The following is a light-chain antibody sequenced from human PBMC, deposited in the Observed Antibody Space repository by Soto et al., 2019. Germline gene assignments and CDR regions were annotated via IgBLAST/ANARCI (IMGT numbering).Light chain of an antibody. CDR3: NSYTSSSTRV. Sequence: QSALTQPASVSGSPGQSITISCTGTCSDVGGYNYVSWYQQHPDKAPQLMIYDVSNRPSGVSNRFSGSKSGNTASLTISGLQAEDEADYYCNSYTSSSTRVFGGGTKLTVL. CDR2: DVS. V-gene: IGLV2-14*01. J-gene: IGLJ2*01. CDR1: CSDVGGYNY.